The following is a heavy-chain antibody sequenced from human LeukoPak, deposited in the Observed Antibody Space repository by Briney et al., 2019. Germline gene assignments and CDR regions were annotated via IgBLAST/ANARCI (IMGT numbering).Heavy chain of an antibody. V-gene: IGHV3-53*01. CDR2: IYSGGST. Sequence: PGGSLRLSCAASGFTVSGNYMSWVRQAPGKGLEWVSVIYSGGSTYYAYSVKGGFTISRDNSKNTLYLQMNSMRAEDTAVYYCALGDSSGYFDYWGQGALVTVSS. J-gene: IGHJ4*02. CDR1: GFTVSGNY. D-gene: IGHD3-22*01. CDR3: ALGDSSGYFDY.